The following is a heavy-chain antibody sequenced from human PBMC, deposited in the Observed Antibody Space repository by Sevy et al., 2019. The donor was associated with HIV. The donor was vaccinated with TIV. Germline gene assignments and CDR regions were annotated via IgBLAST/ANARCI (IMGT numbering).Heavy chain of an antibody. CDR1: GSTFKNHG. Sequence: GGSLRLSCEVSGSTFKNHGMHWVRQAPGKGLEWLAAIRSDDTAVDYAASVKGRFTISRDIFKNTLYLQMNSLRVEDTAVYYCAKWSGDYPLYYCDFWGQGTRVTVSS. J-gene: IGHJ4*02. CDR3: AKWSGDYPLYYCDF. CDR2: IRSDDTAV. V-gene: IGHV3-30*02. D-gene: IGHD2-21*02.